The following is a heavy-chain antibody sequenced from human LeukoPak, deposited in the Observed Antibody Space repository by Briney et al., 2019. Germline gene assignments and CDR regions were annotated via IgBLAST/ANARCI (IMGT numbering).Heavy chain of an antibody. D-gene: IGHD3-16*01. V-gene: IGHV3-7*03. J-gene: IGHJ4*02. CDR2: IKQDGSEK. CDR3: ARAQLGELFFDY. Sequence: GGSLRLSCAASEFTFSNYWMSWVRQAPGKGLEWVANIKQDGSEKYYVDSVKGRFTISRDNAKNSLYLQMNSLRAEDTAVYYCARAQLGELFFDYWGQGTLVTVSS. CDR1: EFTFSNYW.